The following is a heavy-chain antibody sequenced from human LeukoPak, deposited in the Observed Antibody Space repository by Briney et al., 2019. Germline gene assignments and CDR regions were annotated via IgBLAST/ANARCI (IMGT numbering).Heavy chain of an antibody. D-gene: IGHD3-16*01. CDR1: AFTFREYW. J-gene: IGHJ4*02. V-gene: IGHV3-74*03. Sequence: GRSLRLSCTASAFTFREYWMHGVRQPPGKGLVWVSRITNDGSRTEYADSVKGRFTISRDNAKNTLYLQMDSLRPEDTAVYYCARDLGGPDYWGQGTLVTVSS. CDR3: ARDLGGPDY. CDR2: ITNDGSRT.